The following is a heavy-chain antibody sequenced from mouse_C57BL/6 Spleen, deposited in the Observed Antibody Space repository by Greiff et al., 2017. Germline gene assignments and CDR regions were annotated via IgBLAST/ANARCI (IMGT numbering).Heavy chain of an antibody. Sequence: EVKLVESGGGLVKPGGSLKLSCAASGFTFSGYGMHWVRQTPEKGLEWVAYISSGSSTIYYADTVKGRFTISRDNAKNTLFLQMTSLRSEDTAMYYCAKKETGTVAMDYWGQGTLVTVTS. CDR2: ISSGSSTI. CDR3: AKKETGTVAMDY. V-gene: IGHV5-17*01. CDR1: GFTFSGYG. J-gene: IGHJ4*01. D-gene: IGHD4-1*01.